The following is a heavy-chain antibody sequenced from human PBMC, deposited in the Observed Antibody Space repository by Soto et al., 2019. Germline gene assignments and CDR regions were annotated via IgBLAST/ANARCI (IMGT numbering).Heavy chain of an antibody. V-gene: IGHV3-74*01. CDR3: ARGGSGIPFQH. J-gene: IGHJ1*01. CDR1: GFTFSSYW. CDR2: INNDGSST. D-gene: IGHD3-10*01. Sequence: EVQLVESGGGLVQPGGSLRLSCAVSGFTFSSYWTHWVRQTPGKGLVWVSHINNDGSSTTYADSVKGRFTISRDNAKNTLYLQMNSLRAEDMAVYYCARGGSGIPFQHWGQGTLVTVSS.